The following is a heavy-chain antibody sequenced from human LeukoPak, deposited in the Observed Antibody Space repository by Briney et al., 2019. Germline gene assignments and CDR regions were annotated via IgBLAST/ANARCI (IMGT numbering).Heavy chain of an antibody. D-gene: IGHD2-8*01. V-gene: IGHV4-39*02. CDR3: ARDVHYLCSYYYYYYYMDV. CDR2: IYYSGST. J-gene: IGHJ6*03. Sequence: QPSETLSLTCTVSGGSISSSSYYWGWIRQPPGKGLEWIGSIYYSGSTYYNPSLKSRVTISVDTSKNQFSLKLSSVTAADTAVYYCARDVHYLCSYYYYYYYMDVWGKGTTVTVSS. CDR1: GGSISSSSYY.